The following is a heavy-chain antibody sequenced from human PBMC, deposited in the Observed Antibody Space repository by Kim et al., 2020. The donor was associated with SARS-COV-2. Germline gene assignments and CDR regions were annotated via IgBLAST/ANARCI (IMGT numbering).Heavy chain of an antibody. CDR2: INEDGSQG. J-gene: IGHJ4*02. D-gene: IGHD3-3*01. CDR3: ARENGYGVGRCFDY. V-gene: IGHV3-7*01. Sequence: GGSLRLSCAVSGVNFGSYWRSWVRQAPGKGLEWVSHINEDGSQGNFLDSVKGRFIISRDNAKNSLYLQMNSLRAEDTAVYYCARENGYGVGRCFDYWGQGTLVTVSS. CDR1: GVNFGSYW.